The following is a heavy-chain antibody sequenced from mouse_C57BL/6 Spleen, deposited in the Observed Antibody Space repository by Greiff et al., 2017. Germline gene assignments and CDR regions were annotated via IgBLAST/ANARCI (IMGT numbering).Heavy chain of an antibody. CDR1: GYTFTSYW. V-gene: IGHV1-64*01. Sequence: QVQLQQPGAELVKPGASVKLSCKASGYTFTSYWMHWVKQRPGQGLEWIGMIHPNSGSTNYNEKFKSQATLTLDKSSSTAYMQLSSLTSEDSAVYYCARAHWYFDVWGTGTTVTVSS. CDR2: IHPNSGST. J-gene: IGHJ1*03. CDR3: ARAHWYFDV.